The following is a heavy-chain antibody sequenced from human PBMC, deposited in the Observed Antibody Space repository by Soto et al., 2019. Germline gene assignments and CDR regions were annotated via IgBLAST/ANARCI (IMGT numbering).Heavy chain of an antibody. J-gene: IGHJ5*02. CDR2: IYYSGST. V-gene: IGHV4-59*01. Sequence: SETLSLTCTVSGGSISSYYWSWIRQPPWKGLEWIGYIYYSGSTNYNPSLKSRVTISVDTSKNQFSLKLSSATAADTAVYYCARKSSGWYSTNWFDPWGQGTLVTVSS. CDR1: GGSISSYY. D-gene: IGHD6-19*01. CDR3: ARKSSGWYSTNWFDP.